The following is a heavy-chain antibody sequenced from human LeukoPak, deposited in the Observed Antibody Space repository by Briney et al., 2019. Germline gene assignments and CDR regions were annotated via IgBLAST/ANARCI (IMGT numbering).Heavy chain of an antibody. D-gene: IGHD3-16*01. V-gene: IGHV5-51*01. CDR3: ARHKLDTLLGALSKGGSMDV. CDR1: GYSFTSYW. Sequence: GESLKISCKGSGYSFTSYWIGWVRQMPGKGLEWMGIIYPGDSDTRYSPSFQGQVTISADKSISTAYLQWSSLKASDTAMYYCARHKLDTLLGALSKGGSMDVWGKGTTVTVSS. CDR2: IYPGDSDT. J-gene: IGHJ6*03.